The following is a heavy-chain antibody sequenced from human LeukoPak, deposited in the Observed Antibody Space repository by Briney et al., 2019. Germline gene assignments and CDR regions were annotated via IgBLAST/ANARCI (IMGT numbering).Heavy chain of an antibody. CDR2: ISGSGGST. Sequence: PGGSLRLSCAASGFTFSSYAMSWVRQAPWKGLEWVSAISGSGGSTYYADSVKGRFTISRDNSKNTLYLQMNSLRAEDTAVYYCAKDERGYSYGAYYFDYWGQGTLVTVSS. D-gene: IGHD5-18*01. CDR1: GFTFSSYA. V-gene: IGHV3-23*01. CDR3: AKDERGYSYGAYYFDY. J-gene: IGHJ4*02.